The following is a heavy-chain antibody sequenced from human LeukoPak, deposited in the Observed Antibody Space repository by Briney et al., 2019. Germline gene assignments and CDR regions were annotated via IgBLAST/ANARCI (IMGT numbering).Heavy chain of an antibody. V-gene: IGHV3-21*01. D-gene: IGHD3-9*01. J-gene: IGHJ6*03. CDR2: ISSSSSYI. CDR3: ARDSRDWLAPRPYYYYMDV. Sequence: GGSLRLSCAASGFTFSSYSMNWVRQAPGKGLEWVSSISSSSSYIYYADSVKGRFTISRDNAKNSLCLQMNSLRAEDTAVYYCARDSRDWLAPRPYYYYMDVWGKGTTVTVSS. CDR1: GFTFSSYS.